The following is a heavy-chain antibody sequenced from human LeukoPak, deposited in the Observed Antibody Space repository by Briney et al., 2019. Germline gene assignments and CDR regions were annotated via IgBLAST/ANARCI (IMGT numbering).Heavy chain of an antibody. CDR2: IYYSGST. J-gene: IGHJ4*02. Sequence: SETLSLTCTVSGGSISSYYWSWIRQPPGKGLESIGYIYYSGSTNYNPSLKSRVTISVDTSKNQFSLKLSSVTAADTAVYYCARVETRDGYNYGYFDYWGQGTLVTVSS. V-gene: IGHV4-59*01. CDR1: GGSISSYY. D-gene: IGHD5-24*01. CDR3: ARVETRDGYNYGYFDY.